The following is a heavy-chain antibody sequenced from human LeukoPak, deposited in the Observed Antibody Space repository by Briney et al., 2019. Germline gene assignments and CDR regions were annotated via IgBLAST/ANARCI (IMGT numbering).Heavy chain of an antibody. CDR2: ISSSSSTI. Sequence: PGGSLRLSCAASGFTFSSYSMNWVRQAPGKGLEWVSYISSSSSTIYYADSVKGRFTISRDNAKNSLYLQMNSLRAEDTAVYYCARQKPGPFSGYGPPDYWGQGTLVTVSS. J-gene: IGHJ4*02. V-gene: IGHV3-48*01. CDR3: ARQKPGPFSGYGPPDY. D-gene: IGHD3-22*01. CDR1: GFTFSSYS.